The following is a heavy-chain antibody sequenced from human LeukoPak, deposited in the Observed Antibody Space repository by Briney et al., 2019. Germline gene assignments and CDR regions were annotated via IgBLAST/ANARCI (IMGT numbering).Heavy chain of an antibody. Sequence: SETLSLTCAVYGGSFSGYYWSWIRQPPGKGLEWIGEINHSGSTNYNPSLKSRVTISVDTSKNQFSLKLSSVTAADTAVYYCARERYCSSTSCYTDDAFDIRGQGTMVTVSS. CDR2: INHSGST. CDR1: GGSFSGYY. D-gene: IGHD2-2*02. CDR3: ARERYCSSTSCYTDDAFDI. J-gene: IGHJ3*02. V-gene: IGHV4-34*01.